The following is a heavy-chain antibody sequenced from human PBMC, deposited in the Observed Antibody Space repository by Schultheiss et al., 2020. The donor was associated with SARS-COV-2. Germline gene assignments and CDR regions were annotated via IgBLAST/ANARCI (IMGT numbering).Heavy chain of an antibody. CDR2: INHSGST. CDR1: GGSISSSSYY. D-gene: IGHD3-22*01. CDR3: ARWPTNYYDSSGYVRPVDY. V-gene: IGHV4-39*01. Sequence: SQTLSLTCTVSGGSISSSSYYWGWIRQPPGKGLEWIGEINHSGSTNYNPSLKSRVTISVDTSKNQFSLKLSSVTAADTAVYYCARWPTNYYDSSGYVRPVDYWGQGTLVTVSS. J-gene: IGHJ4*02.